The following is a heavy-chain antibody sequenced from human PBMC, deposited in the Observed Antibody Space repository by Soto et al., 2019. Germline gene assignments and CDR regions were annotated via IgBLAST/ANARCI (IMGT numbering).Heavy chain of an antibody. J-gene: IGHJ4*01. CDR3: ARDYCSGGSLNSFFY. CDR1: LSGYY. D-gene: IGHD2-15*01. Sequence: ASVKLSCKGSLSGYYMHWVRQAPGQGLEWMGRLNPNSGGTNYSQKFQGRVTMASDTSINTAYMELSSLRSDDTAVYFCARDYCSGGSLNSFFYWG. V-gene: IGHV1-2*06. CDR2: LNPNSGGT.